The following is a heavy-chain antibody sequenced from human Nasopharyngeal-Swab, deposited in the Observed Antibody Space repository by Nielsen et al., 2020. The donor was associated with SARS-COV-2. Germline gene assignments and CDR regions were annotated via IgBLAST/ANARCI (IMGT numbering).Heavy chain of an antibody. D-gene: IGHD3-10*01. J-gene: IGHJ4*02. Sequence: WIRQPPGKGLEWIGEIYHSGSTNYNPSLKSRVTISVDKSKNQFSLKLSSVTAADTAVYYCARAVSSGSYSHGFDYWGQGTLVTVSS. V-gene: IGHV4-4*02. CDR3: ARAVSSGSYSHGFDY. CDR2: IYHSGST.